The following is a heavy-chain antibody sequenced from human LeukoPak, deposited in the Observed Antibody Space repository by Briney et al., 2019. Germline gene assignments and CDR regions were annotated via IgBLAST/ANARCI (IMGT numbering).Heavy chain of an antibody. CDR3: ARDHRAATIRRLNWFDP. V-gene: IGHV4-59*12. CDR1: GGSISSYY. J-gene: IGHJ5*02. Sequence: SETLSLTCTVSGGSISSYYWSWIRQPPGKGLEWIGYIYYSGSTNYNPSLKSRVTISVDTSKNQFSLKLSSVTAADTAVYYCARDHRAATIRRLNWFDPWGQGTLVTVSS. CDR2: IYYSGST. D-gene: IGHD5-24*01.